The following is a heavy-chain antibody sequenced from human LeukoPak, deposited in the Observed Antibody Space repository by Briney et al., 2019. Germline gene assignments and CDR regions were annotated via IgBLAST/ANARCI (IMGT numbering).Heavy chain of an antibody. Sequence: SETLSLTCAVYGGSFSGYYWSWIRQPPGKGLEWIGEINHSGSTNYNPSLKSRVTISVDTSKNQFSLKLSSVTAADTAVYYCARNRPEGDYWGQGTLVTVSS. CDR1: GGSFSGYY. D-gene: IGHD6-6*01. CDR2: INHSGST. V-gene: IGHV4-34*01. CDR3: ARNRPEGDY. J-gene: IGHJ4*02.